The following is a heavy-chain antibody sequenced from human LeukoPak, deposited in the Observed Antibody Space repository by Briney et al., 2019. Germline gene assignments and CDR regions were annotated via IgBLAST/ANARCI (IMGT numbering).Heavy chain of an antibody. Sequence: GGSLRLSCAASGFTFSSYAMHWVRQAPGKGLEYVSAISSNGGSTYYANSVKGRFTISRDNSMNTLYLQMGSLRAEDMAVYYCARDSGIAALGAFDIWGQGTMVTVSS. D-gene: IGHD2-15*01. CDR3: ARDSGIAALGAFDI. J-gene: IGHJ3*02. CDR1: GFTFSSYA. CDR2: ISSNGGST. V-gene: IGHV3-64*01.